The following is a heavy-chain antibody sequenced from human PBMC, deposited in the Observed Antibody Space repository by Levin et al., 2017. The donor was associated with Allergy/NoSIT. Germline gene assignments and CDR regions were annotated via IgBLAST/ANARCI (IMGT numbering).Heavy chain of an antibody. Sequence: SETLSLTCTVSGGSITSGGYSWSWIRQPPGKGLEWIGYIYHSGSTYYNPSLRSRVTISLDMSKNHFSLSLSSVTAADTAVYYCARDIVAATSEWGQGTLVTVSS. CDR2: IYHSGST. CDR3: ARDIVAATSE. V-gene: IGHV4-30-2*01. CDR1: GGSITSGGYS. J-gene: IGHJ4*02. D-gene: IGHD6-13*01.